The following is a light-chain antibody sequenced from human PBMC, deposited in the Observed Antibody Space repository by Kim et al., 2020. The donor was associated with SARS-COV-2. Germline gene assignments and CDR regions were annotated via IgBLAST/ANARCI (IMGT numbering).Light chain of an antibody. CDR3: QQYNNYPRT. J-gene: IGKJ5*01. CDR2: AAS. CDR1: QSFSSW. V-gene: IGKV1D-16*01. Sequence: DIQMTQSPSTLSASVGDRVTITCRASQSFSSWLAWYQHKPVKVPKSLIYAASSLERGVPSRFSGSGSGTDFTLTISSLQPEDFATYYCQQYNNYPRTFGQGTRLEIK.